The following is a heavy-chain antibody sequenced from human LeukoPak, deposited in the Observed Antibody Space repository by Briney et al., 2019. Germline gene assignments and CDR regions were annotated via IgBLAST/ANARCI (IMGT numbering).Heavy chain of an antibody. CDR2: ISSSSSTM. CDR1: GFTFSSYS. Sequence: GGSLRLSCAASGFTFSSYSMNWVRQAPGKGLEWVSYISSSSSTMYYADSVKGRFTISRDNAKNSLYLQMNSLRDEDTAVYYRARAILPDGSGSCYFDYWGQGTLVTVSS. V-gene: IGHV3-48*02. J-gene: IGHJ4*02. CDR3: ARAILPDGSGSCYFDY. D-gene: IGHD3-10*01.